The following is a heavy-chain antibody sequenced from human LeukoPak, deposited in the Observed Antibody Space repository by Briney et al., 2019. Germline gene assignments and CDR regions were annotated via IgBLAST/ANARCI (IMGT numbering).Heavy chain of an antibody. D-gene: IGHD2-15*01. J-gene: IGHJ6*02. CDR1: GFTFSSYW. CDR3: ARDANFYFYYGMDV. V-gene: IGHV3-7*01. CDR2: INHNGNVN. Sequence: GGSLRLSCAASGFTFSSYWMNWARQAPGKGLEWVASINHNGNVNYYVDSVKGRFTISRDNAKNSLYLQMNSLRAEDTAVYCCARDANFYFYYGMDVWGQGTTVTVSS.